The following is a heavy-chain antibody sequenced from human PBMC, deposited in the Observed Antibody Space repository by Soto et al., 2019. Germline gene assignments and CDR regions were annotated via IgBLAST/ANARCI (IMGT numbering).Heavy chain of an antibody. J-gene: IGHJ4*02. CDR3: ARGRKRYSSGWYAKLDY. CDR1: GGSFSGYY. V-gene: IGHV4-34*01. CDR2: INHSGST. Sequence: SETLSLTCAVYGGSFSGYYWSWIRQPPGKGLEWIGEINHSGSTNYNPSLKSRVTISVVTSKNQFSLKLSSVTAADTAVYYCARGRKRYSSGWYAKLDYWGQGTLVTVSS. D-gene: IGHD6-19*01.